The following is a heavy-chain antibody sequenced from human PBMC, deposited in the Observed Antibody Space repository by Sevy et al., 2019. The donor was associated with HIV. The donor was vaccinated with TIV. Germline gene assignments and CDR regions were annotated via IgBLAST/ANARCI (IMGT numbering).Heavy chain of an antibody. Sequence: GGSLRLSCAASGFTFSSYGMHWVRQAPGKGLEWVAFIRYDGSNKYYADSVKGRFTISRDNSKNTLYLQMNSLRAEDTAVYYCAKGTGNLYCSSTSCRPHYYYMDVWGKGTTVTVSS. D-gene: IGHD2-2*01. V-gene: IGHV3-30*02. CDR2: IRYDGSNK. CDR3: AKGTGNLYCSSTSCRPHYYYMDV. CDR1: GFTFSSYG. J-gene: IGHJ6*03.